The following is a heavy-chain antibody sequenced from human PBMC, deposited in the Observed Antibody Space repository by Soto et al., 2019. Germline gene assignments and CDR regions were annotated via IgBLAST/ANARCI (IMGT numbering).Heavy chain of an antibody. J-gene: IGHJ5*02. Sequence: SVKVSCKASGDTFISYAISWVRQAPGQGLEWMGGIIPIFGTANYAQKFQSRVTITADESTSTAYMELSSLRSEDTAVYYCAREEDTAIVSRIPHWFDPLGQGTMVTVSS. V-gene: IGHV1-69*13. D-gene: IGHD5-18*01. CDR1: GDTFISYA. CDR2: IIPIFGTA. CDR3: AREEDTAIVSRIPHWFDP.